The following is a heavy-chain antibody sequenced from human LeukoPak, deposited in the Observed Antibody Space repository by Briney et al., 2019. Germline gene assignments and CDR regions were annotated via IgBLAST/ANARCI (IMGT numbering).Heavy chain of an antibody. D-gene: IGHD6-19*01. V-gene: IGHV1-69*13. J-gene: IGHJ3*02. CDR1: GGTFSSYA. Sequence: GASVKVSCKASGGTFSSYAISWVRRAPGQGLEWMGGIIPIFGTANYAQKFQGRVTITADESTSTAYMELSSLRSEDTAVYYCARAIRQWLLIDAFDIWGQGTMVTVSS. CDR2: IIPIFGTA. CDR3: ARAIRQWLLIDAFDI.